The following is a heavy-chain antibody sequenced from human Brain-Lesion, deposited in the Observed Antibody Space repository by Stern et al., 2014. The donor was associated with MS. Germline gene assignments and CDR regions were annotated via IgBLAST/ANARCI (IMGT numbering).Heavy chain of an antibody. V-gene: IGHV4-39*01. CDR2: IYYSGNT. Sequence: VQLVESGPGLVKPSETLSLTCTVAGGSVSSTSYAWAWIRQPPGKGLEWIGTIYYSGNTHYSPSLKSRLTIYLDTSQNQFSLQLRSVTAADTAVYYCAGEEDIRYCSGGSCTGNWFDPWGQGTLVTVSS. CDR3: AGEEDIRYCSGGSCTGNWFDP. D-gene: IGHD2-15*01. CDR1: GGSVSSTSYA. J-gene: IGHJ5*02.